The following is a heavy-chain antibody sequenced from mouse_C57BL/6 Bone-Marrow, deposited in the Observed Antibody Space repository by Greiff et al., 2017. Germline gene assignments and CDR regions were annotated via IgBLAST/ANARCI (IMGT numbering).Heavy chain of an antibody. Sequence: DVMLVESGGGLVKPGGSLKLSCAASGFTFSSYAMSWVRQTPEKRLEWVATISDGGSYTYYPDNVKGRFTISRDHAKNNLYLQMSHLKSAYTAMYYCARDATYDGYPLYAMDYWGQGTSVTVSS. V-gene: IGHV5-4*01. D-gene: IGHD2-3*01. J-gene: IGHJ4*01. CDR1: GFTFSSYA. CDR2: ISDGGSYT. CDR3: ARDATYDGYPLYAMDY.